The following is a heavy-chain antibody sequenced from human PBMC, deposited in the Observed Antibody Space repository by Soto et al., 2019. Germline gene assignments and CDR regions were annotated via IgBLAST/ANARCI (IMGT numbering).Heavy chain of an antibody. J-gene: IGHJ6*02. V-gene: IGHV4-59*01. CDR3: AREGLTGTIGLYYYYGLDV. CDR2: IYYSGST. D-gene: IGHD1-7*01. Sequence: PSKTLSLTCTVSGGSISSYYWSWIRQPPGKGLEWIGYIYYSGSTNYNPSLKSRVTISVDTSKNQFSLKLSSVTAADTAVYYCAREGLTGTIGLYYYYGLDVWGQGTTVTVSS. CDR1: GGSISSYY.